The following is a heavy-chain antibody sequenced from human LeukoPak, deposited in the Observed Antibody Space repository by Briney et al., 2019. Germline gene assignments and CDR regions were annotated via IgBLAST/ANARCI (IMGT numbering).Heavy chain of an antibody. CDR1: GYTFTSYD. CDR3: ARGSLYCGGDCYHDI. D-gene: IGHD2-21*02. CDR2: MNPNSGNT. J-gene: IGHJ3*02. V-gene: IGHV1-8*01. Sequence: GASVKVSCKASGYTFTSYDINWVRQATGQGLEWMGWMNPNSGNTGYAQKLQGRVTMTRNTSINTAYMELSSLRSEDTAVYYCARGSLYCGGDCYHDIWGQGTMVTVSS.